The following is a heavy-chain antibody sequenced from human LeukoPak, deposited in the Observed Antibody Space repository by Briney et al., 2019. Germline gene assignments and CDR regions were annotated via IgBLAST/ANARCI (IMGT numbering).Heavy chain of an antibody. V-gene: IGHV3-23*01. Sequence: GGSLRLSCAASGFTFSSYAMSWVRQAPGKGLEWVSAISGSGGSTYYADSVKGRFTISRDNSKNTLYLQMNSLRTEDTAVYYCAKDQRIVVVPAAHSLDYWGQGTLVTVSS. CDR3: AKDQRIVVVPAAHSLDY. CDR2: ISGSGGST. CDR1: GFTFSSYA. D-gene: IGHD2-2*01. J-gene: IGHJ4*02.